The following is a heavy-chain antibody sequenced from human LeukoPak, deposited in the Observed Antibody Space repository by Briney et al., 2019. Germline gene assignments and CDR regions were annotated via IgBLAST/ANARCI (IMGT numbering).Heavy chain of an antibody. CDR2: IYYSGRT. V-gene: IGHV4-39*01. CDR1: GGSISSRNYY. Sequence: SETLSLTCSVSGGSISSRNYYWGWIRQPPGKGLEWIGSIYYSGRTYYNPSPKSRVTMSLDTSKNQFSLKLSSVTAADTAVYYCAILNNSGWYEVDFWGQGTLVTVSS. D-gene: IGHD6-19*01. J-gene: IGHJ4*02. CDR3: AILNNSGWYEVDF.